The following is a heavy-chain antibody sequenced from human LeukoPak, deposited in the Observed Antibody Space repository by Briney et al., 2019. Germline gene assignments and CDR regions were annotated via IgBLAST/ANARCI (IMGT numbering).Heavy chain of an antibody. CDR3: ARGTHLDY. CDR2: INQEGSQK. D-gene: IGHD2-15*01. J-gene: IGHJ4*02. CDR1: GLTCSSYW. Sequence: GGSPRLSCGASGLTCSSYWMSGVRQAPGKGLEWVAYINQEGSQKYYVDSVKGRFTISRDNAKNSLYLQMNSLRAEDTAVYYCARGTHLDYWGQGALVTVSS. V-gene: IGHV3-7*01.